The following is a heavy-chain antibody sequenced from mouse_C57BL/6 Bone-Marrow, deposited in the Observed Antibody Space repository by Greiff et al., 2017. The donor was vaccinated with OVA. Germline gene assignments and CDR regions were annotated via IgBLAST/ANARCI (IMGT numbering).Heavy chain of an antibody. V-gene: IGHV6-6*01. CDR2: IRNKANNPAT. D-gene: IGHD1-1*01. J-gene: IGHJ2*01. CDR3: TLTTVVAFPFDY. CDR1: GFTFSDAW. Sequence: EVKLVESGGGLVQPGGSMKLSCAASGFTFSDAWMDWVRQSPEQGLEWVAEIRNKANNPATYYAETVKGRFTISRDDYKSSVYLQMNSLRAEDTGIYYCTLTTVVAFPFDYWGQGTTLTVSS.